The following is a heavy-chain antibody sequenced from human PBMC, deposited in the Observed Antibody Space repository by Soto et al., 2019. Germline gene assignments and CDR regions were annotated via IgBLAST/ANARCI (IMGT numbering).Heavy chain of an antibody. CDR1: GYTFTSYG. CDR3: ARDRKGGYDFWSGYRDP. D-gene: IGHD3-3*01. CDR2: ISAYNGNT. V-gene: IGHV1-18*01. J-gene: IGHJ5*02. Sequence: ASVKVSCKASGYTFTSYGISWVRQAPGQGLEWMGWISAYNGNTSYAQKLQGRVTMTTDTSTSTAYMELRSLRSDDTAVYYCARDRKGGYDFWSGYRDPWGQGTLVTVSS.